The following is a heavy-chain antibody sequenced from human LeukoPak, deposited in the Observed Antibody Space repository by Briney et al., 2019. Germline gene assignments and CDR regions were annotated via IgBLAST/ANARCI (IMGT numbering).Heavy chain of an antibody. V-gene: IGHV1-24*01. J-gene: IGHJ3*02. CDR1: GYTLTELS. CDR3: ATRDGVDAFDI. Sequence: ASVKVSCKVSGYTLTELSMHWVRQAPGKGLEWMGGFDPEDGETIYAQKFQGRVTMTGDTSTDTAYMELSSLRSEDTAVYYCATRDGVDAFDIWGHGTMVTVSS. CDR2: FDPEDGET.